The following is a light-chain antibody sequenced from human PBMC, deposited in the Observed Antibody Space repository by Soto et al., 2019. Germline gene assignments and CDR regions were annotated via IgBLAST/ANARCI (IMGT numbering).Light chain of an antibody. CDR1: QDISNY. Sequence: DIQMTQSPSSLSASVGDRVTITCQASQDISNYLNWYQQKPGKAPKILIYDASVLEAGVPSMFSGGGSGTYFTLTISSLQAEEVATYYCQQFDNLPLTFGGGTKVEIK. J-gene: IGKJ4*01. CDR3: QQFDNLPLT. V-gene: IGKV1-33*01. CDR2: DAS.